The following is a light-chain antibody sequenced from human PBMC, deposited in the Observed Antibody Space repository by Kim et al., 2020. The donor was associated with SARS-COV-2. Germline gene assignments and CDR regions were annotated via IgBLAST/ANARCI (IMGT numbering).Light chain of an antibody. J-gene: IGKJ3*01. CDR2: AAS. CDR1: QSIGSY. V-gene: IGKV1-39*01. Sequence: DIQMTQSPSSLSASVGDRVTITCRTSQSIGSYLSWYQQKPGKAPNLLIFAASNLQRGVPSRFSGSGSGTEFTLTITSLQPEDSATYYCHQSYTTPRGFGPGTKVDIK. CDR3: HQSYTTPRG.